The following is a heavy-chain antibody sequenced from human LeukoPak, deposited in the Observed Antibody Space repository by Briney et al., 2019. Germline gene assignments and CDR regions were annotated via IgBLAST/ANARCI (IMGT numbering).Heavy chain of an antibody. CDR3: ARDVNDYGDYWFDP. D-gene: IGHD4-17*01. V-gene: IGHV1-69*04. CDR2: IIPILGIA. CDR1: GGTFSSYA. J-gene: IGHJ5*02. Sequence: ASVKVSCKASGGTFSSYAISWVRQAPGQGLEWMGRIIPILGIANYAQKFQGRVTITADKSTSTAYMELSSLRSEDTAVYYCARDVNDYGDYWFDPWGQGTLDTVSS.